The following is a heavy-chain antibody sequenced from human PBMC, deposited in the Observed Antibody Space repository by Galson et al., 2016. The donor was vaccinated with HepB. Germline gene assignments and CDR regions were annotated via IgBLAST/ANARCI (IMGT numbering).Heavy chain of an antibody. CDR2: INPNSSGT. J-gene: IGHJ5*02. CDR1: GYTFTGYY. Sequence: SVKVSCKASGYTFTGYYMQWVRQAPGQGLEWMGWINPNSSGTNYAQKFQGRVTVTRDTSISTAYMELSRLRVDDTAVYYCARDLRQWLVHLDPWGQGTLVTVSS. V-gene: IGHV1-2*02. CDR3: ARDLRQWLVHLDP. D-gene: IGHD6-19*01.